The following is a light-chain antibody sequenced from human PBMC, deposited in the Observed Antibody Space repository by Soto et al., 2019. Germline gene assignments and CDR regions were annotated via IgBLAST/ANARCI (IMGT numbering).Light chain of an antibody. J-gene: IGKJ3*01. CDR1: QDISNH. V-gene: IGKV1-33*01. Sequence: DIQLTQSPSSLSASVGDRVTITCQASQDISNHLNWYQQKPGKAHNLLIYDASVLETGVPSRFSGGGSGTFFSFTINSLQPEDIATYYCQKHDGVPLFGPGTKVEIK. CDR2: DAS. CDR3: QKHDGVPL.